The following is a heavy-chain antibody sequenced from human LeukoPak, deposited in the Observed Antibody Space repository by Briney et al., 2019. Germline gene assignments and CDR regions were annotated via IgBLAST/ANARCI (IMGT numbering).Heavy chain of an antibody. Sequence: GTSLRLSCTAPGFTFSSYAIHWIRQAPGKGLEWVALVWHDGSNRYYSEAVKGRFTISRDNSKNTVYLQINSLRAEDTAVYYCARELFGSGSCPDYWGQGARVTVSS. V-gene: IGHV3-33*01. CDR2: VWHDGSNR. CDR1: GFTFSSYA. CDR3: ARELFGSGSCPDY. D-gene: IGHD3-10*01. J-gene: IGHJ4*02.